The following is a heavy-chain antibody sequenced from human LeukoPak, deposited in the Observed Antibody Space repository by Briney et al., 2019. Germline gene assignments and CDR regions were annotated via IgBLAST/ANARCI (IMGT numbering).Heavy chain of an antibody. V-gene: IGHV4-59*01. CDR2: IYYSGNT. J-gene: IGHJ4*02. CDR1: GAPISSYY. D-gene: IGHD5-12*01. CDR3: ARKYNGYGGWIDY. Sequence: TSETLSLTCTVSGAPISSYYWSWIRQPPGKGLEWIGYIYYSGNTNYNPSLKSRVTISLDTSKNQFSLKLSSVTAADTAVYYCARKYNGYGGWIDYWAQGTLVTVSS.